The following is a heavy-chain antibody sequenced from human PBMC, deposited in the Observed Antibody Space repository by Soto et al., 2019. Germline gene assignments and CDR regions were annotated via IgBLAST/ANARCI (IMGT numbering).Heavy chain of an antibody. V-gene: IGHV3-74*02. CDR1: GFTFRNYW. D-gene: IGHD2-15*01. Sequence: EVQLVESGGGLVQPGGSLRLSCAASGFTFRNYWMYWVRQAPGQGLEWVSRINSDGSVSSYADSVKGRLTISRDNVKNTLYLLMDSVRAEDTAVYYCARGDCVGGSCYSLAGSFYYYMDAWGKGTTVTVFS. CDR2: INSDGSVS. J-gene: IGHJ6*03. CDR3: ARGDCVGGSCYSLAGSFYYYMDA.